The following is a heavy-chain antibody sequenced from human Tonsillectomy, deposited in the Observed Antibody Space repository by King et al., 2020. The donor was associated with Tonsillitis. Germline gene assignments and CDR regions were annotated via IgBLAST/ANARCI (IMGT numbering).Heavy chain of an antibody. CDR3: ASDRRVYDSSGYSIFLFDY. D-gene: IGHD3-22*01. Sequence: VQLVESGAEVKKPGASVKVSCKASGYTFTGYYMHWVRQAPGQGLEWMGWINPNSGGTNYAQKFQGRVTMTRDTSISTAYMELSRLRSDDTAVYYCASDRRVYDSSGYSIFLFDYWGQGTLVTVSS. CDR2: INPNSGGT. V-gene: IGHV1-2*02. J-gene: IGHJ4*02. CDR1: GYTFTGYY.